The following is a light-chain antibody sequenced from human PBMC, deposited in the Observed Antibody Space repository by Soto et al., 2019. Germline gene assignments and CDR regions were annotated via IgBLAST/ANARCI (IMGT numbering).Light chain of an antibody. CDR3: QQYGSSPTWT. V-gene: IGKV3-20*01. CDR1: QSVSSSY. J-gene: IGKJ1*01. Sequence: EIVLTQSPGTLSLSPGERATLSCRASQSVSSSYLAWYQQKPGQAPGLLIYGASSRATAIPDRFSGSGSGTDFTLTISRLEPDDFAVYYCQQYGSSPTWTFGQGTKVEIK. CDR2: GAS.